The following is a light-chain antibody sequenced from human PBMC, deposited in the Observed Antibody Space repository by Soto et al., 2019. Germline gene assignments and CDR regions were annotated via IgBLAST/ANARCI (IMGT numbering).Light chain of an antibody. CDR1: QSVSNY. CDR3: QHYSTSAFT. Sequence: EIVLTQSPGTLSLSPGERATLSCRASQSVSNYLVWYRQRPGQAPRLLINGASIRATGIPDRFSGSGSGTDFTLTISRLEPEDFAVYYCQHYSTSAFTFGPGTKVDIK. V-gene: IGKV3-20*01. J-gene: IGKJ3*01. CDR2: GAS.